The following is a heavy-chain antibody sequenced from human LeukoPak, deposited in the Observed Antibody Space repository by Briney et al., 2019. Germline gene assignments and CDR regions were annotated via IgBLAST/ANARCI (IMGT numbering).Heavy chain of an antibody. V-gene: IGHV1-2*02. CDR3: ARDWRGSYFPDF. Sequence: ASVKVSCKASGYTLTDYYMHWVRQAPGQGLEWMGWINPNSGDTNYAQKFQGRVTMTRDTSISTAYMDLCRLTSDDTAIYYCARDWRGSYFPDFWGQGTLVTVSS. J-gene: IGHJ4*02. CDR1: GYTLTDYY. D-gene: IGHD1-26*01. CDR2: INPNSGDT.